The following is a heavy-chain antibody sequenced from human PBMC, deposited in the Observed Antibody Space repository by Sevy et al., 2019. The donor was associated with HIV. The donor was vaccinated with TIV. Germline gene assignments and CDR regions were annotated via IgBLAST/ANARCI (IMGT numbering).Heavy chain of an antibody. J-gene: IGHJ4*02. D-gene: IGHD2-2*01. Sequence: ASVKISCKVSGYTLTELSIHWVRQAPGKGLEWMGGFDEDGETIYAQKFQGRVTMTEDTSTDTAYMELSSLRSEDTAVYYCATDIVVGRDYWGQGTLVTVSS. CDR2: FDEDGET. CDR1: GYTLTELS. CDR3: ATDIVVGRDY. V-gene: IGHV1-24*01.